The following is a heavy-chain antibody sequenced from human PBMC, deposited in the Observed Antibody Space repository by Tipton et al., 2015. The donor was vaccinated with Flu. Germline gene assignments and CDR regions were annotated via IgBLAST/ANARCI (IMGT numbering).Heavy chain of an antibody. CDR3: ARDQGFGGGMTYDYFAMDD. D-gene: IGHD3-10*01. CDR2: IYYSGGT. Sequence: TLSLTCSVSGGSISSGGEYWTWIRQHPGKGLEWIASIYYSGGTYYNPSLESRVTMSVDTSKNQFSVSLTSVTAADTAVYYCARDQGFGGGMTYDYFAMDDCGQGTTVTVYS. J-gene: IGHJ6*02. CDR1: GGSISSGGEY. V-gene: IGHV4-31*03.